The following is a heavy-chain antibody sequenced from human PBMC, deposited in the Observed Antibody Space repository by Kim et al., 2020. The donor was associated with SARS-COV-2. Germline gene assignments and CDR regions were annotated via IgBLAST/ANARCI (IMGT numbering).Heavy chain of an antibody. J-gene: IGHJ2*01. CDR3: ARDFYHGSGTTWGYFDV. CDR1: GFTFSSYG. Sequence: GGSLRLSCAASGFTFSSYGMHWVRQTPGKGLEWVAVIFHDGDEKNYVDSVEGRFTIFRDNLKNILYLQMNNLKAEDTAVYYCARDFYHGSGTTWGYFDVWGRGTLVTVSS. CDR2: IFHDGDEK. D-gene: IGHD3-10*01. V-gene: IGHV3-33*01.